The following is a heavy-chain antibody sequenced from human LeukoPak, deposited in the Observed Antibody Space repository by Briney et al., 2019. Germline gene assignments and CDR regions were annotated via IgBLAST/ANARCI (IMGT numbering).Heavy chain of an antibody. D-gene: IGHD6-13*01. CDR2: ISSNGAST. CDR3: HFDY. Sequence: GGSLRLSCAASGFTFSSYAMSWVRQAPGKGLEWVSGISSNGASTYYVDSVKGRFTISRDNSKNTLFLQMNSLRAEDTVGTLGHFDYWGQGTLVTVSS. CDR1: GFTFSSYA. J-gene: IGHJ4*02. V-gene: IGHV3-23*01.